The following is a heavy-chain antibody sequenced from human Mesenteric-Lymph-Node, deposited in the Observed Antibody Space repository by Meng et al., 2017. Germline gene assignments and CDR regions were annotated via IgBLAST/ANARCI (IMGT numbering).Heavy chain of an antibody. CDR1: GYTFTGYY. CDR3: ARGVGYSYGRDYYYYYGMDV. D-gene: IGHD5-18*01. J-gene: IGHJ6*02. CDR2: INPNSGGT. Sequence: ASVKVSCKASGYTFTGYYMHWVRQAPGQGLEWMGWINPNSGGTNYAQKFQGRVTMTRDTSISTAYMELSRLRSDDTAVYYCARGVGYSYGRDYYYYYGMDVWGQGTTVTVSS. V-gene: IGHV1-2*02.